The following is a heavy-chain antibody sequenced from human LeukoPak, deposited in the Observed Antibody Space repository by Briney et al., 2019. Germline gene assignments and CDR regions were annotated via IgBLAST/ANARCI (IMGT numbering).Heavy chain of an antibody. Sequence: PGGSLRLSCGASGFTFSSYWMHWVRQAPGRGLVWVSLINSDGSSTRYADSVKGRFTISRDNAKNSLYLQMNSLRAEDTAVYYCARDPHYYDSSGYYGYWGQGTLVTVSS. V-gene: IGHV3-74*01. J-gene: IGHJ4*02. CDR2: INSDGSST. CDR3: ARDPHYYDSSGYYGY. D-gene: IGHD3-22*01. CDR1: GFTFSSYW.